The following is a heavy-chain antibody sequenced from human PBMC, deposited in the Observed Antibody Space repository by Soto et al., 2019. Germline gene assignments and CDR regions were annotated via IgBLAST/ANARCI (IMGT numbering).Heavy chain of an antibody. CDR2: IIPIFGTA. V-gene: IGHV1-69*01. CDR3: AKTDYDILTGYPSVFYYYYGMDV. D-gene: IGHD3-9*01. J-gene: IGHJ6*02. Sequence: QVQLVQSGAEVQKPGSSVKVSCKASGGTFSSYAISWVRQAPGQGLEWMGGIIPIFGTANYAQKFQGRVTITADESTSTAYMELSSLRSEDTAVYYCAKTDYDILTGYPSVFYYYYGMDVWGQGTTVTVSS. CDR1: GGTFSSYA.